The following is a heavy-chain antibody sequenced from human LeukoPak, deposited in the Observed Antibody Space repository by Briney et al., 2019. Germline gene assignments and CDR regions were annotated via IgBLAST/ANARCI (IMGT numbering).Heavy chain of an antibody. J-gene: IGHJ4*02. V-gene: IGHV3-53*01. CDR2: IYSGGST. D-gene: IGHD1-14*01. CDR1: GFAVRATY. Sequence: GGSLRLSCAVSGFAVRATYMSWVRQAPGKGLEWVSGIYSGGSTYHADSVKGRFTIYRDNSKNTLYLQMNNLRVDDTAVYYCASKMEPSAEKGLGFWGQGTLVTVSS. CDR3: ASKMEPSAEKGLGF.